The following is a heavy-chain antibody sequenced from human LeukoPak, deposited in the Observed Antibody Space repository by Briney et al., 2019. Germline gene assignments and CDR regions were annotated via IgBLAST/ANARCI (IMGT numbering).Heavy chain of an antibody. CDR3: AKSQGSTVLRDYYYYYYMDV. D-gene: IGHD2-2*01. CDR1: GYTFTGYY. CDR2: INPNSGGT. V-gene: IGHV1-2*02. J-gene: IGHJ6*03. Sequence: ASVKVSCKASGYTFTGYYMHWVRQAPGQGLEWMGWINPNSGGTNYAQKFQGRVTMTRDTSISTAYMELSRLRSDDTAVYYCAKSQGSTVLRDYYYYYYMDVWGKGTTVTVSS.